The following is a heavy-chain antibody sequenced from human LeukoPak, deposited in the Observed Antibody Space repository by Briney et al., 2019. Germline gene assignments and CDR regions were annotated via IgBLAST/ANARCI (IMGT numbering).Heavy chain of an antibody. D-gene: IGHD7-27*01. Sequence: GASVKVSCTASGYTFTSYAIHWVRQAPGQGLEWMGWITPSGGTNYPQKFQGRVAITWDTSITTAYMELSSLRSDDTAVYYCARASLGYWGQGTLVTVSS. CDR2: ITPSGGT. V-gene: IGHV1-2*02. CDR3: ARASLGY. CDR1: GYTFTSYA. J-gene: IGHJ4*02.